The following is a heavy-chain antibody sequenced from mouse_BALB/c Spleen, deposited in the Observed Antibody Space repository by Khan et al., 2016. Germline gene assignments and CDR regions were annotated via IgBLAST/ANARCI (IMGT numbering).Heavy chain of an antibody. Sequence: VQLQQSGAELVKPGASVTLSCTASGFNIKDTYLHWVKQRPEQGLEWIGRIDPANGNFKFDPKFQGKATITADTYSNTTYLQLSGLTSEGTAVYYCAGGNSPFCSWGQGTTLTVSS. CDR3: AGGNSPFCS. CDR2: IDPANGNF. V-gene: IGHV14-3*02. CDR1: GFNIKDTY. J-gene: IGHJ2*01. D-gene: IGHD2-1*01.